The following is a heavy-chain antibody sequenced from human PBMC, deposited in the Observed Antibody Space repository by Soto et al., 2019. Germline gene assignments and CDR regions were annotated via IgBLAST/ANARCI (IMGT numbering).Heavy chain of an antibody. Sequence: QVQLVQSGAEVKKPGPSVKVSCEASGYTFTGYAIHWVRQAPGQRHEWMGWINGGNGDTKYSQKFQGRVTITRDTSASTAYMELTSLGSEDTAVYHCARGYCSSTSCQYYFDFWGQGTLVTVSS. CDR1: GYTFTGYA. CDR2: INGGNGDT. J-gene: IGHJ4*02. D-gene: IGHD2-2*01. V-gene: IGHV1-3*01. CDR3: ARGYCSSTSCQYYFDF.